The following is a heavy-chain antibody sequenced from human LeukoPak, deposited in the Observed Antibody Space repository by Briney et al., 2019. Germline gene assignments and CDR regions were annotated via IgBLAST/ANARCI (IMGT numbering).Heavy chain of an antibody. D-gene: IGHD3-9*01. CDR2: IYTSGST. Sequence: SETLSLTCTVSGDSISSGSYYWSWIRQPAGKGLEWIGRIYTSGSTNYNPSLKSRVTMSVDTSKNQFSLKLSSVTAADTAVYYCARDRAYYDILTGFDYFDYWGQGTLVTVSS. J-gene: IGHJ4*02. CDR1: GDSISSGSYY. CDR3: ARDRAYYDILTGFDYFDY. V-gene: IGHV4-61*02.